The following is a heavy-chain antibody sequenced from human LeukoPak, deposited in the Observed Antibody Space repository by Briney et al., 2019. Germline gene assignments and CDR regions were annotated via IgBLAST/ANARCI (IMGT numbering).Heavy chain of an antibody. V-gene: IGHV1-2*02. CDR1: GYTFTGYY. CDR2: INPNSGGT. CDR3: ARDDYYDSSAVY. J-gene: IGHJ4*02. D-gene: IGHD3-22*01. Sequence: ASVKVSCKASGYTFTGYYMHWVRQAPGQGLEWMGWINPNSGGTNYVQKFQGRVTMTRDTSISTAYMELSRLRSDDTAVYYCARDDYYDSSAVYWGQGTLVTVSS.